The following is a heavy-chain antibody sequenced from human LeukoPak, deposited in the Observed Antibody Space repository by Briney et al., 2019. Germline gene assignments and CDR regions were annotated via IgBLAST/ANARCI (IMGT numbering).Heavy chain of an antibody. V-gene: IGHV1-2*02. CDR3: ARDDYGVFDAFDI. CDR2: INPNSGGT. CDR1: GYTFTGQY. J-gene: IGHJ3*02. D-gene: IGHD4-17*01. Sequence: GASVKVSCKASGYTFTGQYVHWVRQAPGQGLEWMGWINPNSGGTNYAQKFQGRVTMTRDTSISTAYMELSRLRSDDTAVYYCARDDYGVFDAFDIWGQGTMVTVSS.